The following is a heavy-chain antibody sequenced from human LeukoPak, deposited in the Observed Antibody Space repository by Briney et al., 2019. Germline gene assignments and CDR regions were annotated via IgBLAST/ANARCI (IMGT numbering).Heavy chain of an antibody. CDR3: ARHVNYYDSSGYDPLDY. J-gene: IGHJ4*02. CDR1: GGSISSSSYY. D-gene: IGHD3-22*01. Sequence: PSETLSLTCTVSGGSISSSSYYWGWIRQPPGKGLEWIGSIYYSGSTYYNPSLKSRVTISVDTSKNQFSLKLSSVTAADTAVYYCARHVNYYDSSGYDPLDYWGQGTLVTVSS. V-gene: IGHV4-39*01. CDR2: IYYSGST.